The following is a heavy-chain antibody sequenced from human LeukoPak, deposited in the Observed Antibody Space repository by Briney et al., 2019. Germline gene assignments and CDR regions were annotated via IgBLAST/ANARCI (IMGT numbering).Heavy chain of an antibody. CDR1: GFTFSSYA. Sequence: GGSLRLSCAASGFTFSSYAVSWVRQAPGKGLEWVSAISGSGGSTYYADSVKGRFTISRDNSKNTLYLQMNSLRGEDTAVYYCAKGGSYYHFDYWGQGTLVTVSS. CDR3: AKGGSYYHFDY. D-gene: IGHD1-26*01. J-gene: IGHJ4*02. V-gene: IGHV3-23*01. CDR2: ISGSGGST.